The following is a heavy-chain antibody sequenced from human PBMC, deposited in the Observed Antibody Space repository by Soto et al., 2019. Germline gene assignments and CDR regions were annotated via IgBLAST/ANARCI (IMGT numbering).Heavy chain of an antibody. Sequence: ASVKVSCTASGYTFTSYGISWVRQAPGQGLEWMGWISAYNGNTNYAQKLQGRVTMTTDTSTSTAYMELRSLRSDDTAVYYCARVDMDYYDSSANWFDPWGQGTLVTVS. CDR3: ARVDMDYYDSSANWFDP. D-gene: IGHD3-22*01. J-gene: IGHJ5*02. CDR1: GYTFTSYG. V-gene: IGHV1-18*01. CDR2: ISAYNGNT.